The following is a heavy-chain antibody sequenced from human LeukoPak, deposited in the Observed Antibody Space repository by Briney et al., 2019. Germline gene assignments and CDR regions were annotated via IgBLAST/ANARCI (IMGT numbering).Heavy chain of an antibody. CDR2: IYSGGST. Sequence: GGSLRLSCAASGFTVSSNYMSWVRQAPGKGLEWVSVIYSGGSTYYADSVKGRFTISRDNSKNTLYLQMNSLRAEDTAVYYCARTFAGSSGDYWGQGTLVTVSS. J-gene: IGHJ4*02. V-gene: IGHV3-53*01. CDR3: ARTFAGSSGDY. CDR1: GFTVSSNY. D-gene: IGHD6-6*01.